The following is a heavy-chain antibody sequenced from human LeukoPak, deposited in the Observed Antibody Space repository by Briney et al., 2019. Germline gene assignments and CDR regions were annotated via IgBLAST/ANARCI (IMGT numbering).Heavy chain of an antibody. J-gene: IGHJ4*02. CDR1: GFRLSGHW. CDR3: ADYGSGSWPAAY. D-gene: IGHD3-10*01. Sequence: PGGSLRLSCAASGFRLSGHWMDWVRQAPGKGLEWLCRIKNKADSYTTYYAASVKGRFIISRDDSKNSVYLQMNSLKTEDTAVYYCADYGSGSWPAAYWGQGTLVTVSS. V-gene: IGHV3-72*01. CDR2: IKNKADSYTT.